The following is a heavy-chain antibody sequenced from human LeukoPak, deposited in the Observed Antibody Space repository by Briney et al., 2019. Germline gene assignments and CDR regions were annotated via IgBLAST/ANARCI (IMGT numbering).Heavy chain of an antibody. D-gene: IGHD5-24*01. J-gene: IGHJ6*02. CDR1: GYTFTGYY. Sequence: SVKVSCKASGYTFTGYYMHWVRQAPGQGLEWMGWINPNSGGTNYAQKFQGRVTMTRDTPISTAYMELSRLRSDDTAVYYCARGRWLQNYYGMDVWGQGTTVTVSS. V-gene: IGHV1-2*02. CDR2: INPNSGGT. CDR3: ARGRWLQNYYGMDV.